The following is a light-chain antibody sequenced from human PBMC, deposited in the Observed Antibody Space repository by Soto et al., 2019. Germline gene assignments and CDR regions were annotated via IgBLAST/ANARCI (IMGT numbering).Light chain of an antibody. CDR2: GAS. Sequence: EIVLTQSPGTLSLSPGERATLSCRASQSVTSSYLAWYQQKPGQAPRLLIYGASNRATGISDRFSGSGSGTDFTLTISRLEPEEFAVYFCQQYDKSPLVGGGPKVEIK. V-gene: IGKV3-20*01. CDR3: QQYDKSPL. J-gene: IGKJ4*01. CDR1: QSVTSSY.